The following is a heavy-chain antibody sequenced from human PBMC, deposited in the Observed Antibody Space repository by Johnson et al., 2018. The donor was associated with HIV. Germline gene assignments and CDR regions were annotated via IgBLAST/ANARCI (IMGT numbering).Heavy chain of an antibody. J-gene: IGHJ3*02. Sequence: QVQLVESGGGVVQPGGSLRLSCAASGFTFSSYGMHWVRQAPGKGLEWVAFIRYDGSNKYYADSVKGRFTISRDNSKNTLYLQMNSLRAEDTAVYYCAKVPYYGSGSYGVDIWGQGTMVTVSS. D-gene: IGHD3-10*01. CDR1: GFTFSSYG. CDR2: IRYDGSNK. CDR3: AKVPYYGSGSYGVDI. V-gene: IGHV3-30*02.